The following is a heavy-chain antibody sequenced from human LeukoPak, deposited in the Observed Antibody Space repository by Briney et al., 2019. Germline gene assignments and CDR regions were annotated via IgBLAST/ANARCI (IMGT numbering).Heavy chain of an antibody. V-gene: IGHV4-34*01. D-gene: IGHD3-3*01. J-gene: IGHJ4*02. CDR2: INHSGST. CDR3: ARVTIFGVFDY. Sequence: PSETLSLTCAVYGGSFSGYYWSWIRQPPGKGLEWIGEINHSGSTNYNPSLKSRVTISVDTSKNQFSLKLSSVTAADTAVYYCARVTIFGVFDYWGQGTLVTVSS. CDR1: GGSFSGYY.